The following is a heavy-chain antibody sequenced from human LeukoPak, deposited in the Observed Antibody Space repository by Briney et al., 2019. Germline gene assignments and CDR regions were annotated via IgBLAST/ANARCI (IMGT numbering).Heavy chain of an antibody. V-gene: IGHV4-4*07. CDR2: INKSGMT. D-gene: IGHD6-19*01. J-gene: IGHJ4*02. CDR1: GGSITNYY. Sequence: PSETLSLICNVSGGSITNYYLNWVRQPAGGGLEWIGRINKSGMTSYNPSLKSRVTISVDTSKSQFSLNLSSVTAADTAVYYCASDDIALTGTIAYWGQGTLVTVSS. CDR3: ASDDIALTGTIAY.